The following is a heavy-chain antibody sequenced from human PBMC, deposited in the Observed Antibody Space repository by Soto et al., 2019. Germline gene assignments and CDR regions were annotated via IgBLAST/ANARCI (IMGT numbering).Heavy chain of an antibody. CDR1: VFTFSNPY. J-gene: IGHJ5*02. V-gene: IGHV3-53*01. Sequence: GPLRPSGAASVFTFSNPYMTWVRQPPGKGLECVSVIYTAGGTNYADSVKGRFIISRDNSKNTLYLQMNSLRAEDTAVYYCARALPVAKGGFDPWGQGTLVTVSS. CDR3: ARALPVAKGGFDP. D-gene: IGHD2-2*01. CDR2: IYTAGGT.